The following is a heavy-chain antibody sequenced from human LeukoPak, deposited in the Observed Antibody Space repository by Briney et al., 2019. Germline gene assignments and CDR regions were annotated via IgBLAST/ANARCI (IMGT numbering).Heavy chain of an antibody. CDR2: IYYSGST. J-gene: IGHJ5*02. Sequence: SETLSLTCTVSGGSISSYYWSWIRQPPGKGLEWLGYIYYSGSTNYNPSLKSRVTISVDTSRNQFSLKLSSVTAADTAVDYCARGAVVVPAAMGTSNWFDPWGQGTLVTVSS. CDR3: ARGAVVVPAAMGTSNWFDP. CDR1: GGSISSYY. D-gene: IGHD2-2*01. V-gene: IGHV4-59*01.